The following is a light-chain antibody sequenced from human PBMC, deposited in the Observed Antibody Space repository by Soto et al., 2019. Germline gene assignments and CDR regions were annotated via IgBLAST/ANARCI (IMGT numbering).Light chain of an antibody. Sequence: EIVLTQSPGTLSLSPGERATLSCRASQSVSSKYLAWYQQKPGQAPRVLIYGTSIRASGVPERFSGGGSGTDFTLTITRLEPDDFAVYYCQQYGSSLFTFGPGTKVDIK. J-gene: IGKJ3*01. CDR2: GTS. V-gene: IGKV3-20*01. CDR1: QSVSSKY. CDR3: QQYGSSLFT.